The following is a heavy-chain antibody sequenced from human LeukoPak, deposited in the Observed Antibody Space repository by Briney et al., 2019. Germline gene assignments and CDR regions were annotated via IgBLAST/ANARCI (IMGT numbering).Heavy chain of an antibody. CDR1: GYTFTSYG. D-gene: IGHD2-2*01. Sequence: GASVKVSCKASGYTFTSYGISWVRQAPGQGLEWMGWISAYNGNTNYAQKLQGRVTMATDTSTSTAYMELRSLRSDDTAVYYRARDDCSSTSCLTTVDYWGQGTLVTVSS. J-gene: IGHJ4*02. CDR2: ISAYNGNT. V-gene: IGHV1-18*04. CDR3: ARDDCSSTSCLTTVDY.